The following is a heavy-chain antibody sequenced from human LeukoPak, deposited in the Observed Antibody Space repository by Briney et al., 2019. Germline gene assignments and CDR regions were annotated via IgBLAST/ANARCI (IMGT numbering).Heavy chain of an antibody. CDR2: ISSSGGTT. CDR1: GFTFSSYA. V-gene: IGHV3-23*01. CDR3: AKAGIAVPATPEY. D-gene: IGHD6-19*01. J-gene: IGHJ4*02. Sequence: GGSLRLSCAASGFTFSSYAMNWVRQTPGKGLEWVSVISSSGGTTYYSDSVKGRFIISRDNSKNTLYLQMNSLRAEDTAVYYCAKAGIAVPATPEYCGQGTQVTVSS.